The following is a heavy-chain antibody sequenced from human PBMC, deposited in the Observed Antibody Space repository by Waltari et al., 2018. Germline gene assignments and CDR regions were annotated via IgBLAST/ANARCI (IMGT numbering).Heavy chain of an antibody. CDR2: IYHTGSS. D-gene: IGHD6-25*01. V-gene: IGHV4-38-2*02. J-gene: IGHJ4*02. Sequence: QVQLRESGPGLVRSSETLSLTCTVSGHSVNNDFYWAWIRQSPGGGLEWIASIYHTGSSHYNSSLKSRVSISTDMSTKQFCLTLTHLTAADTAVYYCAEEGNTTAGLFDSWGQGTLVTVSS. CDR1: GHSVNNDFY. CDR3: AEEGNTTAGLFDS.